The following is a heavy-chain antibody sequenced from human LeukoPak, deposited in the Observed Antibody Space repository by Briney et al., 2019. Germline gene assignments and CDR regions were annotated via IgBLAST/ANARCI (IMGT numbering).Heavy chain of an antibody. CDR2: IYYSGST. CDR1: GGSISSGGYY. D-gene: IGHD2-2*01. Sequence: PSETLSLTCTVSGGSISSGGYYWSWIRQHPGKGLEWIGYIYYSGSTNYNPSLKSRVTISVDTSKNQFSLKLSSVTAADTAVYYCARGHGYCSSTSCYGSYNWFDPWGQGTLVTVSS. J-gene: IGHJ5*02. CDR3: ARGHGYCSSTSCYGSYNWFDP. V-gene: IGHV4-31*03.